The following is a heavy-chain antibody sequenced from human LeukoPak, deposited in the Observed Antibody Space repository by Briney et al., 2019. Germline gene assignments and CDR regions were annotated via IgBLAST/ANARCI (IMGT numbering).Heavy chain of an antibody. Sequence: GGSLRLSCAASGFTFSSYDMHWVRQATGKGLEWVSAIGTAGDTYYPGSVKGRFTISRENAKNSLYLQMNSLRAEDTALYYCAKGDSYGRGLGAFDIWGQGTMVTVSS. J-gene: IGHJ3*02. D-gene: IGHD5-18*01. V-gene: IGHV3-13*01. CDR1: GFTFSSYD. CDR3: AKGDSYGRGLGAFDI. CDR2: IGTAGDT.